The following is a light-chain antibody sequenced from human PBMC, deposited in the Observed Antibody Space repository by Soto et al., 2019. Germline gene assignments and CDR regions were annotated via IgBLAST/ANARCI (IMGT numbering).Light chain of an antibody. CDR3: QQYYNTPYT. V-gene: IGKV4-1*01. J-gene: IGKJ2*01. CDR1: QHVLYRSSNKSS. Sequence: IVMTQSPDFLAVSLGEMATITCKSSQHVLYRSSNKSSLAWYQQRPGQPPRLLLYWASTRQSGVPDRFIVSGSETDFTLTISSLQAGDEAIYHCQQYYNTPYTFGQGTNLEIK. CDR2: WAS.